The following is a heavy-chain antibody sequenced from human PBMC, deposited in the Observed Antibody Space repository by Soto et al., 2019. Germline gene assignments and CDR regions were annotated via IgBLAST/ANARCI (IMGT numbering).Heavy chain of an antibody. CDR1: GVSLSSYY. Sequence: SETLSLSCTVSGVSLSSYYWRWIRQPPGKGLEWIGYIYYSGSTNYNPSLKSRVTISVDTSKNQFSLKLSSVTAADTAVYYCAASCVGCGGFNYYGMDVWGQGTTVT. CDR3: AASCVGCGGFNYYGMDV. CDR2: IYYSGST. D-gene: IGHD2-21*01. J-gene: IGHJ6*02. V-gene: IGHV4-59*12.